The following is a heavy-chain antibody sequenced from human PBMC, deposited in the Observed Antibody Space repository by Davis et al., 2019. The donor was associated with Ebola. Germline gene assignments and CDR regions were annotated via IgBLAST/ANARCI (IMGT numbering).Heavy chain of an antibody. CDR3: ARAQFPTTSDH. V-gene: IGHV1-18*04. CDR1: GYTFTSYG. J-gene: IGHJ4*02. D-gene: IGHD1-1*01. CDR2: INPHNGNT. Sequence: ASVKVSCKASGYTFTSYGITWVRQAPGQGLEWMGWINPHNGNTNSAQNVQGRVTMTTDTSTSTAYMEVGSLRSDDTAGYYCARAQFPTTSDHWGQGTLVTGSS.